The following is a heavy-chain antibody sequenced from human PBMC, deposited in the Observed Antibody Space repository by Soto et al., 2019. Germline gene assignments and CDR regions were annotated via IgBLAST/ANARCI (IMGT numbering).Heavy chain of an antibody. CDR2: ISYDGSNK. V-gene: IGHV3-30*18. J-gene: IGHJ4*02. CDR1: GFTFSSYG. CDR3: AKDLGRAFDY. D-gene: IGHD3-10*01. Sequence: QVQLVESGGGVVQPGRSLRLSCAASGFTFSSYGMHWVRQAPGKGLEWVAVISYDGSNKYYADSVKGRFTISRDNSKNKLYLQMNSLRAEDTAVYYCAKDLGRAFDYWGQGTLVTVSS.